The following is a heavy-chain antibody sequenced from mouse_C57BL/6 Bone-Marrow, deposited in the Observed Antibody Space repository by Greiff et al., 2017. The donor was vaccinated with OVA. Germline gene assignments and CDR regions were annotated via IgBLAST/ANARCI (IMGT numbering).Heavy chain of an antibody. Sequence: DVKLQESGPVLVKPGASVKMSCKASGYTFTDYYMNWVKQSHGKSLEWIGVINPYNGGTSYNQKFKGKATLTVDKSSSTAYMELNSLTSEDSAVYYCARAGIFDYWGQGTTLTVSS. CDR1: GYTFTDYY. J-gene: IGHJ2*01. CDR2: INPYNGGT. D-gene: IGHD4-1*01. V-gene: IGHV1-19*01. CDR3: ARAGIFDY.